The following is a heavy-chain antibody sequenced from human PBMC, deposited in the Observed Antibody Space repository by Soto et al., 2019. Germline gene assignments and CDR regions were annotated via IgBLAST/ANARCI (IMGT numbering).Heavy chain of an antibody. D-gene: IGHD6-19*01. V-gene: IGHV3-33*01. CDR1: GFTFSSYG. CDR3: ARAWWGDRSGWWRLDY. J-gene: IGHJ4*02. Sequence: QVQLVESGGGVVQPGRSLRLSCAASGFTFSSYGMHWVRQAPGKGLEWVAVIWYDGSNKYYADSVKGRFTISRDNSKNKRNVQMNSLRDEDTAEYYCARAWWGDRSGWWRLDYWGQGTLVTVSS. CDR2: IWYDGSNK.